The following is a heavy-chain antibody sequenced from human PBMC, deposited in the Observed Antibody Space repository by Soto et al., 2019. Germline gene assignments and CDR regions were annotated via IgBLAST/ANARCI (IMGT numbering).Heavy chain of an antibody. CDR1: GFTFSSYA. J-gene: IGHJ4*02. CDR3: AKDLTFVGGSPAYFDY. D-gene: IGHD3-16*01. V-gene: IGHV3-23*01. Sequence: GGSLRLSCAASGFTFSSYAMSWVRQAPGKGLEWVSAISGSGGSTYYADSVKGRFTISRDNSKNTLYLQMNSLRAEDTAVYYCAKDLTFVGGSPAYFDYWGQGTLVTVSS. CDR2: ISGSGGST.